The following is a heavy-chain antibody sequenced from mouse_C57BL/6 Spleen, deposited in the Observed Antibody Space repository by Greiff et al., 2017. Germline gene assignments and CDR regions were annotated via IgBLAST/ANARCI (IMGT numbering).Heavy chain of an antibody. J-gene: IGHJ4*01. V-gene: IGHV10-1*01. D-gene: IGHD1-1*01. Sequence: EVKLVESGGGLVQPKGSLKLSCAASGFSFNTYAMNWVRQAPGKGLEWVARIRSKSNNYATYYADSVKDRFTISRDDSESMLYLQMNHLKTEDTAMYYCVRHGRGTVYYYAMDYWGQGTSVTVSS. CDR1: GFSFNTYA. CDR3: VRHGRGTVYYYAMDY. CDR2: IRSKSNNYAT.